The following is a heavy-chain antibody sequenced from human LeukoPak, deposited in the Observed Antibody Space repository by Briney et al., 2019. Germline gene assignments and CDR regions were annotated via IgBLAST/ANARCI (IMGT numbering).Heavy chain of an antibody. J-gene: IGHJ4*02. D-gene: IGHD6-13*01. Sequence: SETLSLTCAVSGGSISGYYWNWVRQPPGKGLEWIGYIYYSGSTKYNPSLKSRVTISVDASKNQFSLRLSSVTAADTAVYYCARRGYASSWSFDYWGQGTLVTVSS. CDR1: GGSISGYY. CDR3: ARRGYASSWSFDY. V-gene: IGHV4-59*08. CDR2: IYYSGST.